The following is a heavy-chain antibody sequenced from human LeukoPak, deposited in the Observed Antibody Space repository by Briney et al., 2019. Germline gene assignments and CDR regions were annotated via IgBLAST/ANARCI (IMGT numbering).Heavy chain of an antibody. CDR3: TRDFVF. V-gene: IGHV3-7*01. CDR1: GFAFSTYW. D-gene: IGHD3-3*01. J-gene: IGHJ4*02. CDR2: INQDGSVK. Sequence: PGGSLRLSCAASGFAFSTYWMDWVREAPGKGLEGVGNINQDGSVKHYVDSVRGRFTISRDNARNSVYLQMSALTVEETAVYYCTRDFVFWGQGSLVTASS.